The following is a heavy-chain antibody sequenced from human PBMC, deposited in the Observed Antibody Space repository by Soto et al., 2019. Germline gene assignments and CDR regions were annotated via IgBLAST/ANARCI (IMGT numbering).Heavy chain of an antibody. Sequence: EVHLLESGGDLVQPGRSLRLSCAASGFTFHESAMHWVRQAPGKGLEWVSGISWNSGSIQYADTVRGRFTISRDNAKNSLYLQMNSLRPDDTALYYCAKGRYWGYFDNWGQGTPVTVSS. CDR1: GFTFHESA. CDR3: AKGRYWGYFDN. CDR2: ISWNSGSI. V-gene: IGHV3-9*01. J-gene: IGHJ4*02. D-gene: IGHD3-10*01.